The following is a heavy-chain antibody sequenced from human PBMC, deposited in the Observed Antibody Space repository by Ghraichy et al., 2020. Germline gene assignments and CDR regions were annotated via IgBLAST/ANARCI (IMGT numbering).Heavy chain of an antibody. CDR3: ARAPQWELLLRIDY. J-gene: IGHJ4*02. CDR2: ISYDGSNK. V-gene: IGHV3-30-3*01. CDR1: GFTLSSYA. Sequence: GGSLRLSCAASGFTLSSYAMHWVRQAPGKGLEWVAVISYDGSNKYYADSVKGRFTISRDNSKNTLYLQMNSLRAEDTAVYYCARAPQWELLLRIDYWGQGTLVTVSS. D-gene: IGHD1-26*01.